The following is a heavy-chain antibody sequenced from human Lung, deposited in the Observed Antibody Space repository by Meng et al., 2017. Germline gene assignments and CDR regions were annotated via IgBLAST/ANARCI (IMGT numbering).Heavy chain of an antibody. CDR3: ARGPTTMAHDFDY. CDR1: GGSFSDYY. Sequence: QMHRKQWCAGLLKPEETLSLTCVGSGGSFSDYYWRWIRQTPGKGLEWIGEINHSGSTHDNPSLESRATISVDTSQNNLSLKLSSVTAADSAVYYWARGPTTMAHDFDYWGQGTLVTVSS. J-gene: IGHJ4*02. V-gene: IGHV4-34*04. CDR2: INHSGST. D-gene: IGHD4-11*01.